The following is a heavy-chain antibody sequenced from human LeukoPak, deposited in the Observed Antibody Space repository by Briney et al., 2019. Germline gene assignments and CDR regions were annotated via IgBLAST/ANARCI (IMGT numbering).Heavy chain of an antibody. CDR1: GFTFSSYW. CDR3: AKDDDWGRYKH. V-gene: IGHV3-23*01. J-gene: IGHJ1*01. D-gene: IGHD3-16*01. CDR2: ISPSGGIT. Sequence: GGSLRLSCAASGFTFSSYWMHWVRQAPGKGLEWVSGISPSGGITYYTDSVKGRSTISRDNSKNTQSLQMNSLRAEDTAVYYCAKDDDWGRYKHWGQGTLVTVSS.